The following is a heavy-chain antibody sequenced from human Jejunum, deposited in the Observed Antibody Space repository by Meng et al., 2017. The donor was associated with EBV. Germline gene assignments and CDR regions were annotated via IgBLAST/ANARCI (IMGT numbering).Heavy chain of an antibody. J-gene: IGHJ4*02. CDR3: ARDQNGSYFAY. CDR2: IYNSEST. V-gene: IGHV4-61*08. Sequence: QVPLPASGAGLVKPSEPLSLTCTVSGGSVSSGGYYWSWIRQPPGKGLEWIGYIYNSESTNYKSSLKSRVTISADTSKNQFSLRLSSVTAADTAVYYCARDQNGSYFAYWGQGTLVTVSS. D-gene: IGHD1-26*01. CDR1: GGSVSSGGYY.